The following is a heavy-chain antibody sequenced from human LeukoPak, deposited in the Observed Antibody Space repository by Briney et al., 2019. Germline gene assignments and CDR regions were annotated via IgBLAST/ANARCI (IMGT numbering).Heavy chain of an antibody. D-gene: IGHD4-23*01. J-gene: IGHJ4*02. CDR3: AKEGRWGMKYYFDS. CDR1: GGSLTTHY. Sequence: SETLSLTCNVSGGSLTTHYWSWVRQSPDKGLEWIGQVYHTGSTHYNPSLRSRFTISVDTSKNKLFLTLTSVTAADTAVYYCAKEGRWGMKYYFDSWGPGTRVIVSS. V-gene: IGHV4-59*11. CDR2: VYHTGST.